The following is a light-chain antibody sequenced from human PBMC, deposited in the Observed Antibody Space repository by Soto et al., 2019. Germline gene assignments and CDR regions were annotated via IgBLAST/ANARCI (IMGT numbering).Light chain of an antibody. V-gene: IGKV1-9*01. CDR2: AES. CDR1: QGISSN. Sequence: DIQLTQSPSFLSASVGDRVDITCRASQGISSNLAWYQQKPGKGPKLLIYAESTLQSGVPSRFSGSGSGTEFTLTISSLQPEDFATYYCQQYENLPTVGQGTRLEIK. CDR3: QQYENLPT. J-gene: IGKJ5*01.